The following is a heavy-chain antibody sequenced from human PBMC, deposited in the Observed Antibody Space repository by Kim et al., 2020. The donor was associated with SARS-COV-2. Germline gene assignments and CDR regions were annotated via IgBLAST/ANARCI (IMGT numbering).Heavy chain of an antibody. CDR2: INTNTGNP. D-gene: IGHD6-19*01. CDR1: GYTFTNYP. Sequence: ASVKVSCKASGYTFTNYPMHWVRQAPGQGLEWMGWINTNTGNPTYAQGFTGRFVFSLDTSVSTTYLQINSLKAEDTAVFYCARGVAGHAGDYWGQGTLVTVSS. J-gene: IGHJ4*02. CDR3: ARGVAGHAGDY. V-gene: IGHV7-4-1*02.